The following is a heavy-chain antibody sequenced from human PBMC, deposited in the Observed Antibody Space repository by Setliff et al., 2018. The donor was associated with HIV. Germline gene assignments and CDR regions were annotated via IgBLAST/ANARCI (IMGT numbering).Heavy chain of an antibody. D-gene: IGHD2-2*01. Sequence: GECLKISCAASGFTFYNYAMYWVRQAPGKGLEWVSGILGGENDPTYYENSVMGRFIISRDNSKNTLYLHMNSLRVEDSAIYYCVKGQGFCSMTSCALDWFGPWGQGTLVTVSS. CDR1: GFTFYNYA. V-gene: IGHV3-23*01. CDR3: VKGQGFCSMTSCALDWFGP. J-gene: IGHJ5*02. CDR2: ILGGENDPT.